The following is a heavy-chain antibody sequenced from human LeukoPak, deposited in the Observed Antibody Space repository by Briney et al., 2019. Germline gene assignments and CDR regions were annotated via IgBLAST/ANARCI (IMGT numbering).Heavy chain of an antibody. Sequence: SETLSLTCTVSGGSMSSYYWSWIRQPPGKGLEWIGYIYYSGSANYNPSLKSRVTISVDTSKNQFSLKLSSVTAADTAVYYCARGCHDRKGGGSEDYWGQGTLVTVSS. CDR3: ARGCHDRKGGGSEDY. J-gene: IGHJ4*02. CDR1: GGSMSSYY. CDR2: IYYSGSA. V-gene: IGHV4-59*08. D-gene: IGHD3-22*01.